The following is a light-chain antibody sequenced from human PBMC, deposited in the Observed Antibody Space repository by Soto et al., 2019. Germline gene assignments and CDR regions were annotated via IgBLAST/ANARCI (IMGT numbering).Light chain of an antibody. V-gene: IGLV2-14*01. CDR2: EVS. Sequence: QSALTQPASVSGSPGQSITISCTGTSSDVGAYNRVSWYQQHSGKAPKLMIYEVSSRPSGVSNRFSGSKSGNTASLTISGLQAEDEADYYCLSYTTSSSYVFGTGTKVTVL. CDR1: SSDVGAYNR. CDR3: LSYTTSSSYV. J-gene: IGLJ1*01.